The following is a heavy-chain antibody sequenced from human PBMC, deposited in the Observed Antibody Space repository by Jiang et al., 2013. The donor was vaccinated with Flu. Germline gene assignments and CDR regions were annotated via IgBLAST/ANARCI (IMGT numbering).Heavy chain of an antibody. V-gene: IGHV1-46*01. CDR1: GYTFTSYY. Sequence: EVKKPGASVKVSCKASGYTFTSYYMHWVRQAPGQGLEWMGIINPSGGSTSYAQKFQGRVTMTRDTSTSTAYMELRSLRSDDTAVYYCARETIFGVVLIDYWGQGTLVTVSS. D-gene: IGHD3-3*01. CDR3: ARETIFGVVLIDY. CDR2: INPSGGST. J-gene: IGHJ4*02.